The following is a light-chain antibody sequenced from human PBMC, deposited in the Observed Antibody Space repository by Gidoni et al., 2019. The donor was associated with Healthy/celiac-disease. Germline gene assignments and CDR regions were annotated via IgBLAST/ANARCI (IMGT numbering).Light chain of an antibody. CDR1: QSVLYSSNNKNY. CDR3: QQYYSNPIT. J-gene: IGKJ5*01. Sequence: IVMTPSPDSLAVSLGERATINCKSSQSVLYSSNNKNYLAWYQQKPGQPPKLLIYWASTRECGVPERFSGSGSGTDFTLTISSLQAEDVAVYYCQQYYSNPITFGQGTRLEIK. CDR2: WAS. V-gene: IGKV4-1*01.